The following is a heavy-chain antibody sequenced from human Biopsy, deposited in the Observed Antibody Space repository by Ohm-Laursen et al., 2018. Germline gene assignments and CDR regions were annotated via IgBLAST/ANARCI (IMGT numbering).Heavy chain of an antibody. V-gene: IGHV4-34*08. Sequence: GTLSLTCAVFGKTFSDYQWSWIRQPPGKGLEWIGQINQAGTTNYNPSLKSRVTMSADTSKNHFSLNLNSVTAADTAVYYCAGIVLGPTNDAFDIWGQGTMVTVSS. D-gene: IGHD1-26*01. CDR1: GKTFSDYQ. J-gene: IGHJ3*02. CDR2: INQAGTT. CDR3: AGIVLGPTNDAFDI.